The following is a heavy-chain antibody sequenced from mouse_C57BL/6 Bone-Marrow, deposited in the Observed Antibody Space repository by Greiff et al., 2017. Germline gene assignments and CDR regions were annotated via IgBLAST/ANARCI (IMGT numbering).Heavy chain of an antibody. CDR3: ARYNFDY. J-gene: IGHJ2*01. CDR2: IDPNSGGT. D-gene: IGHD2-12*01. CDR1: GYTFTSYW. Sequence: QVQLQQSGAELVKPGASVKLSCKASGYTFTSYWMHWVKQRPGQGLEWIGRIDPNSGGTKYNEKFKSKATLTVDKPSSTAYMQLSSLTSEDSAVYDCARYNFDYWGQGTTLTVSS. V-gene: IGHV1-72*01.